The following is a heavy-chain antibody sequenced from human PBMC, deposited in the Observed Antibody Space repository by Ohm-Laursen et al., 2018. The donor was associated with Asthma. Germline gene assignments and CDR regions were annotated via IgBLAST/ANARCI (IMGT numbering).Heavy chain of an antibody. D-gene: IGHD2-15*01. CDR2: IQPGGGAE. Sequence: SLRLSCTAFGDTFSIFRNSWMAWVRQAPGQGLEWLAKIQPGGGAEVYVDSVKGRFTISRDNAKTTLYLQMNSLRTEDTAIYYCATEAWWRCDYWGQGSLVTVSP. J-gene: IGHJ4*02. CDR1: GDTFSIFRNSW. V-gene: IGHV3-7*01. CDR3: ATEAWWRCDY.